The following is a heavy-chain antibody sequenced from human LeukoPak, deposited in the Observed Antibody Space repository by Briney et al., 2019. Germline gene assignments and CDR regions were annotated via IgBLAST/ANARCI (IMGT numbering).Heavy chain of an antibody. CDR2: IRSKANGGTT. D-gene: IGHD6-19*01. Sequence: GGSLRLSCTTSGFTFGDYAMSWFRQAPGKGLEWVGFIRSKANGGTTEYAASVKGRFTISRDDSKRIAYLQMNSLKSEDTAMYYCSRSITGNGWKYYFDHWGPGTRLTVSS. J-gene: IGHJ4*02. V-gene: IGHV3-49*03. CDR3: SRSITGNGWKYYFDH. CDR1: GFTFGDYA.